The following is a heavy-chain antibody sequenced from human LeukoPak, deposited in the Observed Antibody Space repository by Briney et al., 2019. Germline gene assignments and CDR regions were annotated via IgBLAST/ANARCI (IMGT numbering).Heavy chain of an antibody. V-gene: IGHV4-61*01. CDR1: GGSVSSGSYY. Sequence: KPSETLSLTCTVSGGSVSSGSYYWSWIRQPPGKGLEWIGYIYYSGSTNYNPSLKSRVTISVDTSKNQFSLKLSSVTAADTAVYCCARVSDYYYYGMDVWGQGTTVTVSS. CDR2: IYYSGST. J-gene: IGHJ6*02. CDR3: ARVSDYYYYGMDV.